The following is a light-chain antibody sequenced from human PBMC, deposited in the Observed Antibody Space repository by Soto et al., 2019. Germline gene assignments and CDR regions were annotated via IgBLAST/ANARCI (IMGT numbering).Light chain of an antibody. J-gene: IGKJ2*01. CDR1: QDISGY. CDR3: QHLAGT. CDR2: AAS. V-gene: IGKV1-9*01. Sequence: QLTQSPSSLSASIGDRVTITCRASQDISGYLAWYQQQPGKAPKLLIYAASTLHNGVPTRFSGSGSGTEFILTIGRLHPEDFATYYGQHLAGTCGKGT.